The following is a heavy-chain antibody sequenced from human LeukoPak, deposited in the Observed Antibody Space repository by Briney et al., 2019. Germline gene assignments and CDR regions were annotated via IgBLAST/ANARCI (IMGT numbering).Heavy chain of an antibody. CDR1: GGSISSSSYY. V-gene: IGHV4-39*01. CDR3: ARGVDHYDTSGYLLDS. CDR2: IYYSGNT. D-gene: IGHD3-22*01. Sequence: PSETLSLTCIVSGGSISSSSYYWRWIRQPPGKGLGWIGNIYYSGNTYYNPSLKSRVTISVDTSKKQVSLRLTSVTAADTAVYYCARGVDHYDTSGYLLDSWGQGTLVTISS. J-gene: IGHJ4*02.